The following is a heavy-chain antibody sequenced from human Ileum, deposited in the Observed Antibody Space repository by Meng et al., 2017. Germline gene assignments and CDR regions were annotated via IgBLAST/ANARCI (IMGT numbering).Heavy chain of an antibody. J-gene: IGHJ5*02. V-gene: IGHV3-21*01. Sequence: EVQLVESGGDLVKPGGSLRLSCPASGFTFSSYSMNWVRQAPGKGLEWVSSISSSSSYIYYADSLKGRFTISRDNAKNSLYLQMNSLRAEDTAVYYCARERQDNRWFDPWGQGTLVTISS. CDR1: GFTFSSYS. CDR2: ISSSSSYI. CDR3: ARERQDNRWFDP. D-gene: IGHD1-1*01.